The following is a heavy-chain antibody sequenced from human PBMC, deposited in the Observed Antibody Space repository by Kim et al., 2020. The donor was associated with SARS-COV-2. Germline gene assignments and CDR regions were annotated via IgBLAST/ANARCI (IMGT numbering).Heavy chain of an antibody. CDR1: GFTFSSYA. J-gene: IGHJ4*02. V-gene: IGHV3-23*01. CDR3: AKDLTAMVFRSYFDY. CDR2: ISGSGGST. D-gene: IGHD5-18*01. Sequence: GGSLRLSCAASGFTFSSYAMSWVRQAPGKGLEWVSAISGSGGSTYYADSVKGRFTISRDNSKNTLYLQMNSLRAEDTAVYYCAKDLTAMVFRSYFDYWGQGTLVTVSS.